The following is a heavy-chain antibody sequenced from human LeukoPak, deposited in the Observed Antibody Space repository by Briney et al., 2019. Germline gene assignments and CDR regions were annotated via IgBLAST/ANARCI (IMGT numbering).Heavy chain of an antibody. CDR1: GGSISSKTYY. Sequence: SETLSLTCTVSGGSISSKTYYWDWIRQSPGKGLEWIGNIYYDGSTNYNPSLKSRVTMSVDTSKNQFSLKLSSVTAADTALYYCARQGEYTTSLGRKQFDYWGQGALVTVSS. J-gene: IGHJ4*02. CDR2: IYYDGST. D-gene: IGHD3-16*01. V-gene: IGHV4-39*01. CDR3: ARQGEYTTSLGRKQFDY.